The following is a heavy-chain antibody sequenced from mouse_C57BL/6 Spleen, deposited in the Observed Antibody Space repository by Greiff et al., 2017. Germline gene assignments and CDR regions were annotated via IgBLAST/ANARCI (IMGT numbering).Heavy chain of an antibody. V-gene: IGHV1-22*01. CDR3: ARGGYDGYYVGY. Sequence: EVQLQQPGPELVKPGASVKMSCKASGYTFTDYNMHWVKQSHGKSLEWIGYINPNNGGTSYNQKFKGKATLTVNKSSSTAYMELRSLTSEDSAVYYCARGGYDGYYVGYWGQGTTLTVSS. D-gene: IGHD2-3*01. CDR1: GYTFTDYN. CDR2: INPNNGGT. J-gene: IGHJ2*01.